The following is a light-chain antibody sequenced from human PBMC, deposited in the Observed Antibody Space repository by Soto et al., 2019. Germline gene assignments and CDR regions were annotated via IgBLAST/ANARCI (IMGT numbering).Light chain of an antibody. Sequence: EIVMTQSPATLSVSPGERATLSCRASQSVSSNLDWYQQKPGQAPSLLIYGASTRATGTPARFSGSGSGTEFTLTISSLPSEDFAVYYCQQYIRWPLTFGGGTKVEIK. CDR2: GAS. V-gene: IGKV3-15*01. CDR3: QQYIRWPLT. CDR1: QSVSSN. J-gene: IGKJ4*01.